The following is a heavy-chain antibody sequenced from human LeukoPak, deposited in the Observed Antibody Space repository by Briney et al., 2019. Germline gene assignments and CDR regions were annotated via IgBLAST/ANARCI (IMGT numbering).Heavy chain of an antibody. V-gene: IGHV1-18*01. J-gene: IGHJ6*03. D-gene: IGHD3-3*01. Sequence: ASVKVSCKASGYTFTSYGVSWVRQAPGQGLEWMGWISAYNGNTNYAQKLQGRVTMTTDTSTSTAYMELRSLRSDDTAVYYCARGNYDFWSGYSFVHYYYYMDVWGKGTTVTVSS. CDR2: ISAYNGNT. CDR3: ARGNYDFWSGYSFVHYYYYMDV. CDR1: GYTFTSYG.